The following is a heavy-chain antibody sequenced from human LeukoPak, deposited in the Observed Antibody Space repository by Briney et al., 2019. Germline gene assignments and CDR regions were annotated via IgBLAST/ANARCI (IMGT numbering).Heavy chain of an antibody. V-gene: IGHV4-59*12. CDR2: IYYSGST. CDR1: GGSISSYY. CDR3: ARPYYGGNSHDAFDI. Sequence: SETLSLTCTVSGGSISSYYWSWIRQPPGKGLEWIGYIYYSGSTNYNPSLKSRVTISVDTSKNQFSLKLSSVTAADTAVYYCARPYYGGNSHDAFDIWGQGTMVTVSS. D-gene: IGHD4-23*01. J-gene: IGHJ3*02.